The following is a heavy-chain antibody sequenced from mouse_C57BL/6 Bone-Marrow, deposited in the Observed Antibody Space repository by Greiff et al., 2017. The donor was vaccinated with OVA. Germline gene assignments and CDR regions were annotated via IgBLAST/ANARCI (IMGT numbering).Heavy chain of an antibody. V-gene: IGHV1-64*01. CDR2: IHPNSGST. J-gene: IGHJ1*03. D-gene: IGHD2-4*01. CDR3: ARSYYDYDSYFDV. CDR1: GYTFTSYW. Sequence: VQLQQPGAELVKPGASVKLSCKASGYTFTSYWMHWVKQRPGQGLEWIGMIHPNSGSTNYNEKFKSKATLTVDKSSSTAYMQLSSLTSEDSAVYYCARSYYDYDSYFDVWGTGTTVTVSS.